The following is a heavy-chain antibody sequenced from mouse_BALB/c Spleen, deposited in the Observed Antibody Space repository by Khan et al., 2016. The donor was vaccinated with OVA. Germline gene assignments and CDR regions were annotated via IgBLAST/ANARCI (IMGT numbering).Heavy chain of an antibody. CDR1: GYTFTDYN. V-gene: IGHV1S29*02. Sequence: VQLKQSGPELVKPGASVKISCKASGYTFTDYNMDWVKQSHGESLEWIGYIFPNNGGTGYNQKFKTKATLTVDNSSNTAYMELRSLTSEDAAVYYCARSGYGSVAYWGQGTLVTVSA. D-gene: IGHD1-2*01. J-gene: IGHJ3*01. CDR3: ARSGYGSVAY. CDR2: IFPNNGGT.